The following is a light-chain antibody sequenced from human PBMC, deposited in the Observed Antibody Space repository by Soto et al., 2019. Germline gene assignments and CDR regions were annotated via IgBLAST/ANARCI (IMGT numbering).Light chain of an antibody. CDR2: EVS. Sequence: QSALTQPPSASGSPGQSVTISCTGSSSDVGGYNYVSWYQQYPGKAPKLMIYEVSKRPSGVPDRFSGSKSGNTASLTVSGLQAEDEADYYCCSYAGSNVFGTGTKVTVL. CDR3: CSYAGSNV. V-gene: IGLV2-8*01. CDR1: SSDVGGYNY. J-gene: IGLJ1*01.